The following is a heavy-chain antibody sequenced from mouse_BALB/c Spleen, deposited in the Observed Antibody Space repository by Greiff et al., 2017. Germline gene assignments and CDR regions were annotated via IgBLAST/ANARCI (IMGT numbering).Heavy chain of an antibody. V-gene: IGHV8-12*01. Sequence: QVTLKVSGPGILQPSQTLSLTCSFSGFSLSTSGMGVSWIRQPSGKGLEWLAHIYWDDDKRYNPSLKSRLTISKDTSSNQVFLKITSVDTADTATYYCARRVDYYGIYYAMDYWGQGTSVTVSS. CDR1: GFSLSTSGMG. J-gene: IGHJ4*01. CDR3: ARRVDYYGIYYAMDY. CDR2: IYWDDDK. D-gene: IGHD1-1*01.